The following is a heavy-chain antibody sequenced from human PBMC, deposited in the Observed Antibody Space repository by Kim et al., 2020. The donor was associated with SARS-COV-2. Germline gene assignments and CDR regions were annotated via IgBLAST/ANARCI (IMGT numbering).Heavy chain of an antibody. CDR1: GYSLTSYA. Sequence: ASVKVSCKASGYSLTSYAMHWVRQAPGQRLEWMGWINTGNGNTKYSQKFQGRVTITRDTSASTAYMELSSLTFEDTAFYYCARGYGDYVVYFQNWGQGTL. J-gene: IGHJ1*01. CDR3: ARGYGDYVVYFQN. D-gene: IGHD4-17*01. V-gene: IGHV1-3*04. CDR2: INTGNGNT.